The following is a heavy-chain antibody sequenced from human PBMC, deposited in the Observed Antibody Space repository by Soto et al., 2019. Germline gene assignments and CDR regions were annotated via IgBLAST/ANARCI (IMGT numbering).Heavy chain of an antibody. J-gene: IGHJ6*02. CDR1: GYSFTSYW. D-gene: IGHD2-15*01. CDR3: ARRLDGGRDYYGMDV. V-gene: IGHV5-51*01. CDR2: IYPGDSDT. Sequence: GESLKISCKGSGYSFTSYWIGWVRQMPGKGLEWMGIIYPGDSDTRYSPSFQGQVTISADRSISTAYLQWSSLKASDTAMHYCARRLDGGRDYYGMDVWGQGTTVTVSS.